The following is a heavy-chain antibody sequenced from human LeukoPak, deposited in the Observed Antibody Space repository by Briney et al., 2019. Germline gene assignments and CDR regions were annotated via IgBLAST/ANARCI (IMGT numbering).Heavy chain of an antibody. CDR3: ARGGRYDILTGYYSRDWNGDY. V-gene: IGHV1-18*01. D-gene: IGHD3-9*01. J-gene: IGHJ4*02. CDR1: GYTLTSYG. Sequence: GASVKVSCKASGYTLTSYGISWVRQAPGQGLEWMGWISAYNGNTNYAQKLQGRVTMTTDTSTSTAYMELRSLRSDDTAVYYCARGGRYDILTGYYSRDWNGDYWGQGTLVTVSS. CDR2: ISAYNGNT.